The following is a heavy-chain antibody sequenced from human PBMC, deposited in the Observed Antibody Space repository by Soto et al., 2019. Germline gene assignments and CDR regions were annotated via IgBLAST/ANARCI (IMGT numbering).Heavy chain of an antibody. CDR3: AKDRPSGSRPYYYGMDV. V-gene: IGHV3-30*18. CDR2: ISYDGSNK. D-gene: IGHD1-26*01. CDR1: GSTFSSYG. Sequence: QVQLVESGGGVVQPGRSLRLSCAASGSTFSSYGMHWVRQAPGKGLEWVAVISYDGSNKYYADSVKGRFTISRDNSKNTLNLQMNSLRAEDTAVYYCAKDRPSGSRPYYYGMDVWGQGTTVTVSS. J-gene: IGHJ6*02.